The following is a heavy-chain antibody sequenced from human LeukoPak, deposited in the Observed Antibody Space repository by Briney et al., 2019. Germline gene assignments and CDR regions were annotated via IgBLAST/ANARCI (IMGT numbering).Heavy chain of an antibody. CDR2: MSGSGDGT. CDR1: GFAFSNFA. CDR3: AKMMGQRLYDYCMDV. Sequence: GGSLRLSCAASGFAFSNFAMSWVRQAPGKGLEWDSAMSGSGDGTYYADSVEGRFTISRDNSKNTLYLQMNSLRAEDTAVYYCAKMMGQRLYDYCMDVWGKGTTVTVSS. D-gene: IGHD3-16*01. J-gene: IGHJ6*03. V-gene: IGHV3-23*01.